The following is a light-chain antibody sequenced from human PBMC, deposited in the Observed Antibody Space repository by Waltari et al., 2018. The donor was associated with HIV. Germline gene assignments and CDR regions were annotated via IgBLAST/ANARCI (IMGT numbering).Light chain of an antibody. Sequence: QSALTQPPSASGSPGQSVTISCTGTRSDIGRYKYVSWYQQYPGKAPKLIIYEVNERPSGVPDRFSGSKSGNTASLTVSGLQTEDEADYYCASYGGGVVFGGGTKLTVL. CDR1: RSDIGRYKY. J-gene: IGLJ2*01. V-gene: IGLV2-8*01. CDR2: EVN. CDR3: ASYGGGVV.